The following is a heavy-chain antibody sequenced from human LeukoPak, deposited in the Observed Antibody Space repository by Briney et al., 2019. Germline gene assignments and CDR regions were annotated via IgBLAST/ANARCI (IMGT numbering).Heavy chain of an antibody. CDR3: ATDPREMATIEEY. V-gene: IGHV1-46*01. J-gene: IGHJ4*02. CDR2: INPSGGRI. D-gene: IGHD5-24*01. CDR1: GYTFSSYY. Sequence: GASVKVSCKASGYTFSSYYIKWVRHAPGQGLEWGGIINPSGGRISYAQKFQGRLNMTRGMSKSTVFMELSSLRSDETAVYYCATDPREMATIEEYWGQGTLVTVSS.